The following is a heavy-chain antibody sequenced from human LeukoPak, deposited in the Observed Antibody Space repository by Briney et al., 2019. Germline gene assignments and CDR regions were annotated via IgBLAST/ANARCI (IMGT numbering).Heavy chain of an antibody. CDR1: GGSFSGYY. CDR2: INHSGST. D-gene: IGHD1-14*01. Sequence: SETLSLTCAVYGGSFSGYYWSWIRQPPGKGLEWIGEINHSGSTNYNPSLKSRVTISVDTSKNQFSLKLSSVTAADTAVYYCAIRRSYKMDYWGQRTLVTVSS. CDR3: AIRRSYKMDY. J-gene: IGHJ4*02. V-gene: IGHV4-34*01.